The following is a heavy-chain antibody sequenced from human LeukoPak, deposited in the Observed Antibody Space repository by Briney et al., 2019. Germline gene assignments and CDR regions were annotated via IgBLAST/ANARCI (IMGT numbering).Heavy chain of an antibody. J-gene: IGHJ1*01. V-gene: IGHV4-34*01. CDR1: GGFFSGYY. CDR3: ARGAPVVVTAIEYFQH. D-gene: IGHD2-21*02. Sequence: SETLSLTCAVYGGFFSGYYWSWIRQPPGKGLEWIGEINHSGSTNYNPSLKSRVTISVDTSKNQFSLKLSSVTAADTAVYYCARGAPVVVTAIEYFQHWGQGTLVTVSS. CDR2: INHSGST.